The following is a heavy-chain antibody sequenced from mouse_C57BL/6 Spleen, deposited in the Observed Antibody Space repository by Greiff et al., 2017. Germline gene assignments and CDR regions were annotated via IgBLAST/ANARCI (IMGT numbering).Heavy chain of an antibody. V-gene: IGHV1-81*01. CDR1: GYTFTSYG. Sequence: QVHVKQSGAELARPGASVKLSCKASGYTFTSYGISWVKQRTGQGLEWIGEIYPRSGNTYYNEKFKGKATLTADKSSSTAYMELRSLTSEDSAVYFCARSGDLGWAMDYWGQGTSVTVSS. CDR2: IYPRSGNT. J-gene: IGHJ4*01. D-gene: IGHD4-1*01. CDR3: ARSGDLGWAMDY.